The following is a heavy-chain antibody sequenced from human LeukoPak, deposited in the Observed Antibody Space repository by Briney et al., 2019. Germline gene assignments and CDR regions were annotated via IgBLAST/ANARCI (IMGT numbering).Heavy chain of an antibody. Sequence: GRSLRLSCEASGFIFSNYAVHWVRQAPGKGLEWAALISYDGSNKQFADSVKGRFTISRDNSKNTIYLQMNSLRAEDTAVYYCMTRDTSGYWGQGTLVSVSS. D-gene: IGHD3-10*01. CDR3: MTRDTSGY. CDR1: GFIFSNYA. J-gene: IGHJ4*02. CDR2: ISYDGSNK. V-gene: IGHV3-30-3*01.